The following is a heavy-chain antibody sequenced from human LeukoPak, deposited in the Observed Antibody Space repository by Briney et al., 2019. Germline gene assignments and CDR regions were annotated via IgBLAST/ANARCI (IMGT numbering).Heavy chain of an antibody. CDR3: AKLCDWNSIDR. J-gene: IGHJ5*02. CDR1: GLKLGDFA. V-gene: IGHV3-9*01. CDR2: ISWNGATL. D-gene: IGHD1-7*01. Sequence: PGRSLRLSCIGSGLKLGDFAMHWVRQSPGKGLEWVAGISWNGATLDYADSLRGRFTISRDNAKNSLYLQMSNLRSEDTAVYYCAKLCDWNSIDRWGRGTLVTVSS.